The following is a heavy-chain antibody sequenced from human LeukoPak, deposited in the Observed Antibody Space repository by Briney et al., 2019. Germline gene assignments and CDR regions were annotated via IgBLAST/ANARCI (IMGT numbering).Heavy chain of an antibody. CDR3: ARDAPRMSGGTLEY. D-gene: IGHD2-15*01. Sequence: PGGSLRLSCAASGFTFSSYWMHWVRQAPGKGLVRVSRINSDGSSTSYADSVKGRFTISRDNAKNSLFLQMDSLRAEDTAVYYCARDAPRMSGGTLEYWGQGTLVTVSS. CDR1: GFTFSSYW. V-gene: IGHV3-74*01. CDR2: INSDGSST. J-gene: IGHJ4*02.